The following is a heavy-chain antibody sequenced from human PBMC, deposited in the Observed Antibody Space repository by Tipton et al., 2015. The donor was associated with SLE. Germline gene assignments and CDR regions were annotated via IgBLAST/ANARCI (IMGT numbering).Heavy chain of an antibody. CDR1: GGSISSSSFY. J-gene: IGHJ5*02. Sequence: TLSLTCTVSGGSISSSSFYWGWVRQPPGKGLEWIGSIYYGGETYYNPSLKSRVTISVDTSKNQFSLKLNSVTAADTAMYYCARYKETTSWFDPWGQGALVTVSS. CDR3: ARYKETTSWFDP. D-gene: IGHD1-14*01. V-gene: IGHV4-39*07. CDR2: IYYGGET.